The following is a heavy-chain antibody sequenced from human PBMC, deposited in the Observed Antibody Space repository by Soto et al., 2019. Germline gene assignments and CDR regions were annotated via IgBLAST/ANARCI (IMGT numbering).Heavy chain of an antibody. D-gene: IGHD6-19*01. CDR3: AKERSSGWSFDY. Sequence: EVPLLESGGGLVQPGGSLRLSCAASGFTFSTYAMNWVRQAPGKGLEWVSGISGSGDSTYYADSVKGRFTVSRDNSKNTLYLQMNSLRAEDTAVFYCAKERSSGWSFDYWGQGTLVTVYS. CDR1: GFTFSTYA. V-gene: IGHV3-23*01. CDR2: ISGSGDST. J-gene: IGHJ4*02.